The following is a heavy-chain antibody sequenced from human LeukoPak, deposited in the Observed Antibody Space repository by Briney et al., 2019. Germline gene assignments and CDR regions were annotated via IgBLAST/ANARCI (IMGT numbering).Heavy chain of an antibody. D-gene: IGHD1-26*01. CDR1: GYTFTGYY. CDR3: ARVHSGSYWFDY. Sequence: AASVKVSCKASGYTFTGYYMHWVRQAPGQGLEWMGWINPNSGGTNYAQKFQGRVTMTRDTSISTAYMELSRLRSDGTAVYYCARVHSGSYWFDYWGQGTLVTVSS. J-gene: IGHJ4*02. V-gene: IGHV1-2*02. CDR2: INPNSGGT.